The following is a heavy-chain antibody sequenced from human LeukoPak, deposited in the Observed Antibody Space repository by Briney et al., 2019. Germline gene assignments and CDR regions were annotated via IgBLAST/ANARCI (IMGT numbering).Heavy chain of an antibody. J-gene: IGHJ6*03. D-gene: IGHD3-10*01. V-gene: IGHV4-34*01. CDR1: GGSFSGYY. CDR3: ARRDYLDHFYYIDV. CDR2: INHSGST. Sequence: SETLSLTCAVYGGSFSGYYWSWIRQPPGKGLEWIGEINHSGSTNYNPSLESRVTISVDTSKNHFSLKLSSVTAADTAVYYCARRDYLDHFYYIDVWDKENTVTVSS.